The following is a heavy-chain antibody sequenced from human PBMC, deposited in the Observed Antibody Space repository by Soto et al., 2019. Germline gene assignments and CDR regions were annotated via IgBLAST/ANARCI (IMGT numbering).Heavy chain of an antibody. CDR2: ISASGVTT. Sequence: GGSLRLSCAASDFVFSSYAMDWVRQAPGKGLEWVSTISASGVTTYDAASVKGRFTISRDDSKNTAYLQMNSLETEDTAVYYCTVVGSSSWSDNALDIWGQGTMVTVSS. V-gene: IGHV3-23*01. CDR1: DFVFSSYA. J-gene: IGHJ3*02. D-gene: IGHD6-13*01. CDR3: TVVGSSSWSDNALDI.